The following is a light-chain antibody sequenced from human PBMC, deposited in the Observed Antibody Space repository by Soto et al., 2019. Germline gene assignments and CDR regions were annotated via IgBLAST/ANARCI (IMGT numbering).Light chain of an antibody. J-gene: IGKJ4*01. CDR2: RVS. CDR1: QTITT. Sequence: EIVLTQSPGTLSLSPGERATLSCRASQTITTLAWYQRKPGQAPRLLIYRVSSRATGVPDRFSGSGSGTDYTLTISRLEPEDFEVYYCQQYGNLHLTFGGGTKVDIX. CDR3: QQYGNLHLT. V-gene: IGKV3-20*01.